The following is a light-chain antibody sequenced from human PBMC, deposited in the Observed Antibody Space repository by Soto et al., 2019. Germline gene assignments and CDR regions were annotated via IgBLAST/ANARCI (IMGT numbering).Light chain of an antibody. J-gene: IGKJ2*01. V-gene: IGKV3-20*01. CDR2: GAS. Sequence: EIVLTQSPGTLSLSPGERATLSCRASQSVSSTYLAWYQQNPGQAPRLLIYGASSMATGIPDRFSGSGSGTDFTLTISRLEPEDFAVYFCQQYVSSSYTFGQGTKLEIK. CDR3: QQYVSSSYT. CDR1: QSVSSTY.